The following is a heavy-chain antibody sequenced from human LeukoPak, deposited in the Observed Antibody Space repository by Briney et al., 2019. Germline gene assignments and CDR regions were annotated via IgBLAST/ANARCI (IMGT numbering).Heavy chain of an antibody. D-gene: IGHD5-24*01. J-gene: IGHJ4*02. V-gene: IGHV3-30-3*01. CDR2: ISYDGSNK. Sequence: AGGSPRLSCAASGFTFSSYAMHWVRQAPGKGLEWVAVISYDGSNKYYADSVKGRFTISRDNSKNTLYLQMNSLRAEDTAVYYCARDGSPYNPRFDYWGQGTLVTVSS. CDR1: GFTFSSYA. CDR3: ARDGSPYNPRFDY.